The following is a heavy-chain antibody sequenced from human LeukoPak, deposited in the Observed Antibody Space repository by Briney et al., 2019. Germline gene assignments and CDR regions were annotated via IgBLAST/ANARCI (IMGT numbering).Heavy chain of an antibody. Sequence: SETLSLTCSVSGGSISSYYWTWIRQPPGKGLEWIGYRYYSGSTTYNPSLKSRVTISVDTSKSQFSLKLISATAADTAIYYCARVRGDFETDWGQGTLVTVSS. D-gene: IGHD3-16*01. CDR1: GGSISSYY. CDR2: RYYSGST. J-gene: IGHJ1*01. V-gene: IGHV4-59*01. CDR3: ARVRGDFETD.